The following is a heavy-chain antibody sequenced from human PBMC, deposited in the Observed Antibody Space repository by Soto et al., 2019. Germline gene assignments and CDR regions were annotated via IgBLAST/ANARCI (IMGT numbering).Heavy chain of an antibody. Sequence: SEALSLPYPVSGCSIRSYDWRWIRQPPGKGLEWIGYIYYSGSTNYNPSLKSRVTISVDTSKNQFSLKLSSVTAADTAVYYCARVGYGSGSWNGMDVWGQGTTVTV. CDR3: ARVGYGSGSWNGMDV. D-gene: IGHD3-10*01. CDR2: IYYSGST. CDR1: GCSIRSYD. J-gene: IGHJ6*02. V-gene: IGHV4-59*01.